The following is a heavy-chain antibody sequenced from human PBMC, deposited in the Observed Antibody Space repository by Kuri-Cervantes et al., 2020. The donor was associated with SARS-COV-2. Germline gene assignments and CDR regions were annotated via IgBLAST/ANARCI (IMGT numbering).Heavy chain of an antibody. Sequence: GSLRLSCTVSGGSISSYYWSWIRQPPGKGLEWIGYIYYSGSTNYNPSLKSRVTISVDTSKNQFSLKLSSVTAADTAVYYCARDKPYYYGSGSGWFDPWGQGTLVTVSS. CDR2: IYYSGST. CDR1: GGSISSYY. V-gene: IGHV4-59*12. CDR3: ARDKPYYYGSGSGWFDP. J-gene: IGHJ5*02. D-gene: IGHD3-10*01.